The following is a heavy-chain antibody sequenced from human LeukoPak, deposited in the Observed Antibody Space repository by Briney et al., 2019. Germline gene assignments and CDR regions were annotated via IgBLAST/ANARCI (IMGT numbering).Heavy chain of an antibody. D-gene: IGHD3-10*01. Sequence: PSETLSLTCAVSGGSISSGSYYWSWIRQPPGKGLEWIGYIYYSGSTNYNPSLKSRVTISVDTSKNQFSLKLSSVTAADTAVYYCARDRGLLWFGEGRYFDYWGQGTLVTVSS. J-gene: IGHJ4*02. CDR2: IYYSGST. CDR3: ARDRGLLWFGEGRYFDY. CDR1: GGSISSGSYY. V-gene: IGHV4-61*01.